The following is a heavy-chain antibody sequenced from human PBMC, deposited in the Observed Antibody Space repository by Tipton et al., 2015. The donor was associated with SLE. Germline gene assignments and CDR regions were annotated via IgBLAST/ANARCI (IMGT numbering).Heavy chain of an antibody. CDR2: INPSGNT. CDR1: GGSITSGSYY. CDR3: ARGSGRYSSSWYFFYYYMDV. Sequence: TLSLTCTVSGGSITSGSYYWSWIRQPPGKGLEWIGEINPSGNTNYNPSLKSRVTISVDTSKNQFSLKLNSVTAADTAVYYCARGSGRYSSSWYFFYYYMDVWGKGTTVTVSS. J-gene: IGHJ6*03. D-gene: IGHD6-13*01. V-gene: IGHV4-39*07.